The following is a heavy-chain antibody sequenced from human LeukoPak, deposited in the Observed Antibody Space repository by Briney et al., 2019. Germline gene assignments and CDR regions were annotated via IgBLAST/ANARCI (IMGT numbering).Heavy chain of an antibody. Sequence: SETLSLTCTVSGGSISSYYWSWIRQPPVKGLEWIGYIYYSGSTNYNPSLKSRVTISVDTSKNQFSLNLNSVTAADTAVYYCVRVGYSSAWSYVDYWGQGTLVTVSS. V-gene: IGHV4-59*01. J-gene: IGHJ4*02. D-gene: IGHD6-19*01. CDR1: GGSISSYY. CDR3: VRVGYSSAWSYVDY. CDR2: IYYSGST.